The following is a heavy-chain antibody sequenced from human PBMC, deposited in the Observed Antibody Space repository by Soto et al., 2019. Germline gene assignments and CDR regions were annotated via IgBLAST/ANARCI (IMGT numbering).Heavy chain of an antibody. J-gene: IGHJ6*03. D-gene: IGHD6-6*01. V-gene: IGHV6-1*01. Sequence: SQTLSLTCAISGDSVSSNSAAWNWIRQSPSRGLEWLGRTYYRSKWYNDYTVSVKSRITINPDTSKNQFSLQQNYVTPEDTALYYCARHIRPPGIYSSSSIDYYYYMDVWGKGTTVTVSS. CDR1: GDSVSSNSAA. CDR2: TYYRSKWYN. CDR3: ARHIRPPGIYSSSSIDYYYYMDV.